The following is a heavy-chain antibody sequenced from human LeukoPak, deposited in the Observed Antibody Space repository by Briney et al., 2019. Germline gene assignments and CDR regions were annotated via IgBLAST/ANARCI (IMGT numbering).Heavy chain of an antibody. CDR3: ARGAYCGGDCYFHFDY. D-gene: IGHD2-21*02. J-gene: IGHJ4*02. CDR2: ISSSGSMI. CDR1: GFTFSDYN. Sequence: GGSLRLSCAASGFTFSDYNMNWIRQAPGKGLEWVSYISSSGSMIYYADSVKGRFTISRDNAKNSLYLQMNSLRAEDTAVYYCARGAYCGGDCYFHFDYWGQGTLVTVSS. V-gene: IGHV3-11*01.